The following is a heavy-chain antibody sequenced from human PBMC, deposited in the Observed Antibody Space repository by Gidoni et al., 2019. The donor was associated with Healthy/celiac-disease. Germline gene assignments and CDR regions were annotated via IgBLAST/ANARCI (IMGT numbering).Heavy chain of an antibody. Sequence: EVQLVQSGAEVQKPGESLKISCKGSGYSFTSYWIGWGRQMPGKGLEWMGIIYPGDSDTRYSPSFQGQVTISADKSISTAYLQWSSLKASDTAMYYCARHKGLLWFGEFPMYYYYMDVWGKGTTVTVSS. CDR2: IYPGDSDT. V-gene: IGHV5-51*01. CDR3: ARHKGLLWFGEFPMYYYYMDV. J-gene: IGHJ6*03. D-gene: IGHD3-10*01. CDR1: GYSFTSYW.